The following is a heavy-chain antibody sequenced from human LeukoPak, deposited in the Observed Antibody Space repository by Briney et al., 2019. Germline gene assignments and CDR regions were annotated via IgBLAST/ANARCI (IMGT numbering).Heavy chain of an antibody. CDR2: INPSGGST. J-gene: IGHJ3*02. V-gene: IGHV1-46*01. Sequence: ASVKVSCKASGYTFTSYYMHWVRQAPGQGLEWMGIINPSGGSTSYAQKFQGRVTMTRDTSTSTVYMELSSLRSEDTAVYYCARPRKDYYDSSGYRPAAFDIWGQGTMVTVSS. CDR1: GYTFTSYY. CDR3: ARPRKDYYDSSGYRPAAFDI. D-gene: IGHD3-22*01.